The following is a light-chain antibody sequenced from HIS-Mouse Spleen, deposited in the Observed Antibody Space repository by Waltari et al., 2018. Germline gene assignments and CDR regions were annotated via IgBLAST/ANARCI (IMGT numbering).Light chain of an antibody. J-gene: IGLJ2*01. V-gene: IGLV2-14*03. CDR2: DVS. CDR1: SSDVGGYNY. CDR3: SSYTSSSFNVV. Sequence: QSALTQPASVSGSPGQSITISCTGTSSDVGGYNYVSLYQQHPGKAPKLMIYDVSNRPSGVSNRFSGSKSGNKASLTISGLQAEDEADYYCSSYTSSSFNVVFGGGTKLTVL.